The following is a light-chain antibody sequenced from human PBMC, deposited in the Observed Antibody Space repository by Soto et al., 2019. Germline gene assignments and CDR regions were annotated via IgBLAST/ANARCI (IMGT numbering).Light chain of an antibody. CDR1: QRVSVN. CDR2: GAS. J-gene: IGKJ2*01. CDR3: QQYSVGYT. Sequence: IVMTQSPATLSVSQGERATLSCRASQRVSVNLAWYQQKPGQAPRLLIYGASIRATGIPARFSGSGSGTEFTLTISSLQSEDFAVYYCQQYSVGYTFGQGTKLEIK. V-gene: IGKV3-15*01.